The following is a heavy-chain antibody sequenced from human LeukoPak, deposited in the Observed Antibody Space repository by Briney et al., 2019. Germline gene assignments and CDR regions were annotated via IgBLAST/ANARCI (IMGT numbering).Heavy chain of an antibody. J-gene: IGHJ4*02. V-gene: IGHV1-69*05. CDR2: IIPIFGTA. CDR1: GGTFSSYA. CDR3: ARDVPVAGIVGY. D-gene: IGHD6-19*01. Sequence: SVKVSCKASGGTFSSYAISWVRQAPGQGLEWMGEIIPIFGTANYAQKFQGRVTITTDESTSTAYMELSSLRSEDTAVYYCARDVPVAGIVGYWGQGTLVTVSS.